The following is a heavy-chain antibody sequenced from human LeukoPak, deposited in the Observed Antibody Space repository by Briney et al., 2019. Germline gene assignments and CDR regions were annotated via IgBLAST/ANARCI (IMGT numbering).Heavy chain of an antibody. CDR3: AKVSPSGSYLPYYFDY. CDR2: ISGSGGST. CDR1: GFTVSDYY. V-gene: IGHV3-23*01. Sequence: GGSLRLSCAASGFTVSDYYMSWIRQAPGKGLEWVSAISGSGGSTYYADSVKGRFTISRDNSKNTLYLQMNSLRAEDTAVYYCAKVSPSGSYLPYYFDYWGQGTLVTVSS. J-gene: IGHJ4*02. D-gene: IGHD1-26*01.